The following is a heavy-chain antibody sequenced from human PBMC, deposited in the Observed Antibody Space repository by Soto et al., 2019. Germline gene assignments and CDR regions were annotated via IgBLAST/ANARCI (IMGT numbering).Heavy chain of an antibody. CDR3: AGDLGEGASSSSGGFYYAMDV. CDR1: GYTFTSYG. V-gene: IGHV1-18*01. CDR2: ISAYNGNT. Sequence: GSVNVSCKASGYTFTSYGISWVLQAPGQGLEWMGWISAYNGNTDYAQKLQGRVTMTTDTSTSTAYMELRSLRSDDTAVYYWAGDLGEGASSSSGGFYYAMDVWG. D-gene: IGHD6-6*01. J-gene: IGHJ6*02.